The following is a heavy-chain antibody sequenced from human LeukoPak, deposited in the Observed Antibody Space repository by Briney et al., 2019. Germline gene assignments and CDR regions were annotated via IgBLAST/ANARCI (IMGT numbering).Heavy chain of an antibody. D-gene: IGHD3-10*01. Sequence: ASVKVSCKASGYTFTSYYMHWVRQAPGQGLEWMGIINPSGGSTSYGQKFQGRVTMTRDTSTSTVYMELSSLRSEDTAVYYCARDLLGYGSGSYYNYWGQGTLVTVSS. CDR1: GYTFTSYY. V-gene: IGHV1-46*01. CDR3: ARDLLGYGSGSYYNY. CDR2: INPSGGST. J-gene: IGHJ4*02.